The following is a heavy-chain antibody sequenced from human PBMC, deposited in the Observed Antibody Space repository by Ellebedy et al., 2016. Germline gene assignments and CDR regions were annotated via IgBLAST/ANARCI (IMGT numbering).Heavy chain of an antibody. CDR1: GFTFSDYY. J-gene: IGHJ6*02. Sequence: GESLKISXAASGFTFSDYYMSWIRQAPGKGLEWVSFISGSGITIYYADSVKGRFTISRGNAKNSLYLQMNSLRDEDTAVYYCARERVAMALYYYYYGMDVWGQGTTVTVSS. D-gene: IGHD5-12*01. CDR3: ARERVAMALYYYYYGMDV. CDR2: ISGSGITI. V-gene: IGHV3-11*04.